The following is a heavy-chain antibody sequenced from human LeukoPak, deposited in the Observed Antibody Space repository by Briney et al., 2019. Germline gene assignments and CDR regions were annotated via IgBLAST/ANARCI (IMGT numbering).Heavy chain of an antibody. V-gene: IGHV3-30*03. J-gene: IGHJ6*02. CDR2: ISYDGSNK. Sequence: GGSLRLSCAASGFTFSSYGMHWVRQAPGKGLEWVAVISYDGSNKYYADSVKGRFTISRDNSKNTLYLQMNSLRAEDTAVYYCARLYYGMDVWGQGTTVTVSS. CDR1: GFTFSSYG. CDR3: ARLYYGMDV. D-gene: IGHD3-22*01.